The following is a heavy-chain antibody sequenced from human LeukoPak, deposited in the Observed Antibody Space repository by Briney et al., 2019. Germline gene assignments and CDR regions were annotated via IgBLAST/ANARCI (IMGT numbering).Heavy chain of an antibody. J-gene: IGHJ3*02. V-gene: IGHV1-2*02. Sequence: ASVKVSCKASGYTFTGYSMHWVRQAPGQGLEWMGWINPKSGGTNYAQKFQGRVTMTRDTSISTAYMELSRLRSDDTAVYYCARFGYSYRGQNDAFDIWGQGTMVTVSS. CDR3: ARFGYSYRGQNDAFDI. CDR2: INPKSGGT. CDR1: GYTFTGYS. D-gene: IGHD5-18*01.